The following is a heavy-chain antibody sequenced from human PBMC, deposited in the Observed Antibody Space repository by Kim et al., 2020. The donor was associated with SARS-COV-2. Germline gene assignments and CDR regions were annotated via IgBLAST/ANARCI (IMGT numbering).Heavy chain of an antibody. CDR2: IYSGGST. V-gene: IGHV3-66*01. J-gene: IGHJ6*02. CDR3: ASSITIFGRYYYGMDV. Sequence: GGSMRLSCAASGFTVSSNYMSWVRQAPGKGLEWVSVIYSGGSTYYADSVKGRFTISRDNSKNTLYLQMNSLRAEDTAVYYCASSITIFGRYYYGMDVWGQGTTVTVSS. CDR1: GFTVSSNY. D-gene: IGHD3-3*01.